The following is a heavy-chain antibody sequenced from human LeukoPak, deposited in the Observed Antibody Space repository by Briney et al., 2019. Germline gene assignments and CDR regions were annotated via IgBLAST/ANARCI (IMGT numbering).Heavy chain of an antibody. J-gene: IGHJ5*02. Sequence: ASLKVSCKASGYTFTSYDINWVRQATGQGLEWMGWMNPNIGNTGYAQKFQGRVTMTRNTSISTAYMELSSLRSEDRAVYYCARAPLRYFDWPISPWEPDNWFDPWGQGTLVTVSS. V-gene: IGHV1-8*01. CDR3: ARAPLRYFDWPISPWEPDNWFDP. CDR2: MNPNIGNT. D-gene: IGHD3-9*01. CDR1: GYTFTSYD.